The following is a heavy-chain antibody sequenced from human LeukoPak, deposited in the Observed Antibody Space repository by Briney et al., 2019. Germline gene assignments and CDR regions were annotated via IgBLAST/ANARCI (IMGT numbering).Heavy chain of an antibody. CDR1: GFTFSFYG. V-gene: IGHV4-34*01. CDR2: INHSGST. CDR3: ARDRYYDILTGYYPYYGMDV. D-gene: IGHD3-9*01. J-gene: IGHJ6*02. Sequence: GSLRLSCAASGFTFSFYGMSWVRQPPGKGLEWIGEINHSGSTNYNPSLKSRVTISVDTSKNQFSLKLSSVTAADTAVYYCARDRYYDILTGYYPYYGMDVWGQGTTVTVSS.